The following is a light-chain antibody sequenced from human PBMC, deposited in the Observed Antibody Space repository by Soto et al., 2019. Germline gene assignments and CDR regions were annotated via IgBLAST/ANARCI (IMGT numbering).Light chain of an antibody. CDR1: SSDTAGYNY. V-gene: IGLV2-8*01. J-gene: IGLJ2*01. CDR3: SSYAGYNNFVV. CDR2: EVN. Sequence: QSALTQPASVSGSPGQSITISCTGTSSDTAGYNYVSWYQQHPGKAPKLIIYEVNKRPSGVPDRFSGSKSGSTASLTVSGLQADDEADFYCSSYAGYNNFVVFGGGTKLTVL.